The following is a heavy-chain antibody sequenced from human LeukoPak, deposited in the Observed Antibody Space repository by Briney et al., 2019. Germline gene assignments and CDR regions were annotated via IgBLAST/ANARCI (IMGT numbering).Heavy chain of an antibody. D-gene: IGHD5-18*01. Sequence: SETLSLTCAVYGGSFSGYYWSWIRQPPGKGLEWIGEINHSGSTNYNPSLKSRVTISVDTSKNQFSLKLSSVTAADTAVYYCARGEVQLWFWDYWGQGTLVTVSS. CDR3: ARGEVQLWFWDY. CDR1: GGSFSGYY. CDR2: INHSGST. V-gene: IGHV4-34*01. J-gene: IGHJ4*02.